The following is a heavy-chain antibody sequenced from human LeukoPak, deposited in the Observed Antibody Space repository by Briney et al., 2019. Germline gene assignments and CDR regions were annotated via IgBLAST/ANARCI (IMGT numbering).Heavy chain of an antibody. CDR3: GGEFSSSPASMDV. J-gene: IGHJ6*02. CDR2: VSSSSSYI. V-gene: IGHV3-21*01. Sequence: GGSLRLSCAVSGFTFNTYNMNWVRQAPGKGLEWVSSVSSSSSYIYYADSVKGRFTISRDNPKNSLYLQMNSLREEDTAVYYCGGEFSSSPASMDVWGQGATVTVSS. D-gene: IGHD6-13*01. CDR1: GFTFNTYN.